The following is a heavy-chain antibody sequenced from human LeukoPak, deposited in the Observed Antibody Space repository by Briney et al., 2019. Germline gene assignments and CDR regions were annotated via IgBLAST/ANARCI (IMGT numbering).Heavy chain of an antibody. CDR2: INHSGST. Sequence: SETLSLTCTVSGGSISSYYWSWIRQPPGKGLEWIGEINHSGSTNYNPPLKSRVTISVDTSKNQFSLKLSSVTAADTAVYYCARGLVAVAGTYYYYYGMDVWGQGTSVTVSS. V-gene: IGHV4-34*01. D-gene: IGHD6-19*01. CDR1: GGSISSYY. J-gene: IGHJ6*02. CDR3: ARGLVAVAGTYYYYYGMDV.